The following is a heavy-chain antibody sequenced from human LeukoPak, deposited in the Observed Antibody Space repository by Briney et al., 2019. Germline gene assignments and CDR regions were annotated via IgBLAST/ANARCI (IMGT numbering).Heavy chain of an antibody. V-gene: IGHV1-69*06. CDR2: IIPVFNAA. Sequence: GASVKVSCKTSGGTFINYAFCWVRQAPGQGLEWMGGIIPVFNAANYAQRFQGRVTITADKSTNTVYMELSTLRFEDTAVYYCARAGHRKYYYDNAYDYWGQGTLVTVSS. CDR3: ARAGHRKYYYDNAYDY. J-gene: IGHJ4*02. CDR1: GGTFINYA. D-gene: IGHD3-22*01.